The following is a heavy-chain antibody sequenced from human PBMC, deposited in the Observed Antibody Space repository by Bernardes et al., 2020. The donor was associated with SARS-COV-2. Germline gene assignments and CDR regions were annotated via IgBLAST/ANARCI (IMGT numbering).Heavy chain of an antibody. CDR3: VKNSGDYERFNYGMDV. Sequence: GGSLRLSCSASGFTFISYAIHWVLQAPGKGLEYVSSISSSGGGTYYGDSVLGRFTISRDPSKNTVYLQMSSLRVEDTAVYYCVKNSGDYERFNYGMDVWGQGTTVTVSS. CDR1: GFTFISYA. J-gene: IGHJ6*02. V-gene: IGHV3-64D*06. D-gene: IGHD4-17*01. CDR2: ISSSGGGT.